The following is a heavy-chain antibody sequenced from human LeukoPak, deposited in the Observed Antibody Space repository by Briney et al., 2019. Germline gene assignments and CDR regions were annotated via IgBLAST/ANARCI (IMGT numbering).Heavy chain of an antibody. V-gene: IGHV4-39*01. D-gene: IGHD5-18*01. CDR2: IYYSGST. Sequence: SETLSLTCTVSGGSISSSSYYWGWLRQPPGKGLEWIGSIYYSGSTYYNPSLKSRVTISVNTSKNQFSLKLSSVTAADTTIYYCARHWIQLWFFDYWGQGTLVTVSS. CDR3: ARHWIQLWFFDY. J-gene: IGHJ4*02. CDR1: GGSISSSSYY.